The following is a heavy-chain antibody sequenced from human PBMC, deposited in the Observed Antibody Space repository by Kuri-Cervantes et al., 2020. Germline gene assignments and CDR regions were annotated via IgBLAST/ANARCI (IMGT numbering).Heavy chain of an antibody. CDR3: AHRGSSWPYYYYYYMDV. V-gene: IGHV2-5*02. D-gene: IGHD6-13*01. CDR1: GFSLSTSGVG. Sequence: SGPTLVKPTQTLTLTCTFSGFSLSTSGVGVGWIRQPPGKALEWLALIYWDDDKRYSPSLKSRLTITKDTSENQVVLTMTNMDPVDKATYYCAHRGSSWPYYYYYYMDVWGKGTTVTVSS. CDR2: IYWDDDK. J-gene: IGHJ6*03.